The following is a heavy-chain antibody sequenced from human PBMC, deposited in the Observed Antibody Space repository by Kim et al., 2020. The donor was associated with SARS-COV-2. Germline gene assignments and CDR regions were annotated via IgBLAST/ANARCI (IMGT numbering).Heavy chain of an antibody. Sequence: GGSLRLSCAASGLTVSLSYMSWVRQAPGKGLEWVSVIYSGGSTYYADSVKGRFIISRDNSKNTLFLQMNSLRVEDTAVYYCARAGTGYFQHWGQGTLVT. CDR1: GLTVSLSY. V-gene: IGHV3-53*01. D-gene: IGHD6-13*01. CDR3: ARAGTGYFQH. J-gene: IGHJ1*01. CDR2: IYSGGST.